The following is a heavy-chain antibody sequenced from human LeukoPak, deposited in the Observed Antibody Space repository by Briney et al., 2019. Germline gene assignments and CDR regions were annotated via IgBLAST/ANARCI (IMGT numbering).Heavy chain of an antibody. J-gene: IGHJ4*01. D-gene: IGHD1-1*01. CDR3: ARDMGTGGTTLGY. V-gene: IGHV1-69*06. CDR1: GGTVSTYA. Sequence: SVKVSCNASGGTVSTYAIIWVRQAPGQGLGWMGGIIHIFGTANYAQKFQGRVTITADKSTTTAYMELSSLRSEATAVYSCARDMGTGGTTLGYWGPRTLVTVSS. CDR2: IIHIFGTA.